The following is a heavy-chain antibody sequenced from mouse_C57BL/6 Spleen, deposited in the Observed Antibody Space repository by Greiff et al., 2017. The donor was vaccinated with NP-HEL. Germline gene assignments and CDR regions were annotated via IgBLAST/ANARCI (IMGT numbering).Heavy chain of an antibody. J-gene: IGHJ2*01. V-gene: IGHV14-3*01. CDR3: ARKEGIYYDYDVGYFDY. D-gene: IGHD2-4*01. CDR2: IDPANGNT. CDR1: GFNIKNTY. Sequence: EVQLQQSVAELVRPGASVKLSCTASGFNIKNTYMHWVKQRPEQGLEWIGRIDPANGNTKYAPKFQGKATITADTSSNTAYLQLSSLTSEDTAIYYCARKEGIYYDYDVGYFDYWGQGTTLTVSS.